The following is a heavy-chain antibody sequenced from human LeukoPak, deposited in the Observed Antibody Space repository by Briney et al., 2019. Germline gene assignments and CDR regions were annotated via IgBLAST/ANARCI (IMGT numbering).Heavy chain of an antibody. Sequence: GGSLRLSCAASGFTFSDYYMSWIRQAPGKGLECISYISSSSNYTNYADSVKGRFTISRDNAKNSLYLQMNSLRAEDTAVYYCARDRYCSGGTCYSAAWFDPWGQGTVVTVSS. V-gene: IGHV3-11*06. D-gene: IGHD2-15*01. CDR1: GFTFSDYY. CDR3: ARDRYCSGGTCYSAAWFDP. J-gene: IGHJ5*02. CDR2: ISSSSNYT.